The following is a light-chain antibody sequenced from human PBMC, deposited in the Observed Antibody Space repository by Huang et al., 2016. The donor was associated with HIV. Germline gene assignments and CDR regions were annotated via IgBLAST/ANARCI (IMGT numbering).Light chain of an antibody. CDR3: QQYNNWPRT. CDR2: GSS. J-gene: IGKJ3*01. CDR1: QSVSSN. Sequence: EIVMTQSPATRSVSPGERATLSCRASQSVSSNLAWYQQKPGQAPRRLIYGSSTRATGIPARFSGSGSGTEFTLTISSLQSEDFAVYYCQQYNNWPRTFGPGTKVDIK. V-gene: IGKV3-15*01.